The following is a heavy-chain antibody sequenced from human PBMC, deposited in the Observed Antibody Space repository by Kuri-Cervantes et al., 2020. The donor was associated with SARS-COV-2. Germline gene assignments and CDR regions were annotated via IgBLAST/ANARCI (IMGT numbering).Heavy chain of an antibody. CDR2: ISYDGSNE. D-gene: IGHD2-21*01. CDR1: GFTFSSCA. Sequence: GESLKISCAASGFTFSSCAMHWVRLAPGEGLEWVAFISYDGSNEYYADSVRGRFTISRDNSNNTLYLQVNRLRAEDTALYYCAKDRVGVLDSWGQGTQVTVSS. V-gene: IGHV3-30*01. J-gene: IGHJ5*01. CDR3: AKDRVGVLDS.